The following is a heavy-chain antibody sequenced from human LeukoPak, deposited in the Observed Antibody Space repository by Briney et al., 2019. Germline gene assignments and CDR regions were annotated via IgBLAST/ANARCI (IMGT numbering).Heavy chain of an antibody. CDR2: ISYDGSNK. V-gene: IGHV3-30-3*01. J-gene: IGHJ4*02. D-gene: IGHD3-22*01. CDR3: ARDDDSSGYYKHYFDY. CDR1: GFTFSSYA. Sequence: PGRSLRLSRAASGFTFSSYAMHWVRRAPGKGLEWVAVISYDGSNKYYADSVKGRFTISRDNSKNTLYLQMNSLRAEDTAVYYCARDDDSSGYYKHYFDYWGQGTLVTVSS.